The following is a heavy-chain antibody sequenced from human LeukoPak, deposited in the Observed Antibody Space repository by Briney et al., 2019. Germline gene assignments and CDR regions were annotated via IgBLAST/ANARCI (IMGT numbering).Heavy chain of an antibody. Sequence: SETLSLTCTASGGSISSGGYYWSWIRQHPGKGLEWIGRIYTSGRTNYNPSLKSRVTMSVDTSKKQFSLKLSSVTAADTAVYYCARDPQLGPFDYWGQGTLVTVSS. D-gene: IGHD6-6*01. CDR2: IYTSGRT. J-gene: IGHJ4*02. V-gene: IGHV4-61*02. CDR1: GGSISSGGYY. CDR3: ARDPQLGPFDY.